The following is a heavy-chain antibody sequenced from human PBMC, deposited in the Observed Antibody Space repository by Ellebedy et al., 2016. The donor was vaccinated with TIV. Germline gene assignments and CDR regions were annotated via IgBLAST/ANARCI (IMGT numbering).Heavy chain of an antibody. D-gene: IGHD3-3*01. J-gene: IGHJ5*02. Sequence: PGGSLRLSCAASGFTFGTFGIHCVRHAPGKGLEWVAHIKTDGSETYYVDSVKGRFTISKENAKNALFLQMDGLRVDDSAVYYCVGFGVFNLWGQGAPVTVSS. V-gene: IGHV3-7*01. CDR2: IKTDGSET. CDR3: VGFGVFNL. CDR1: GFTFGTFG.